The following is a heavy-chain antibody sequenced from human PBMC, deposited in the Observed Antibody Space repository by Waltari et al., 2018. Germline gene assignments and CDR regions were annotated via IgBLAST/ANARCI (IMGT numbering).Heavy chain of an antibody. V-gene: IGHV3-21*01. CDR2: ISTGSSYI. CDR1: GFTLSSYS. CDR3: ASSPGLTPY. Sequence: EVQLVESGGGLVKPGGSLRLSCAASGFTLSSYSMNWVRQAPGNGLDWVSSISTGSSYIYYADSVKGRFTISRDNAKSSLYLQMNSLRAEDTAVYYCASSPGLTPYWGQGTLVTVSS. J-gene: IGHJ4*02.